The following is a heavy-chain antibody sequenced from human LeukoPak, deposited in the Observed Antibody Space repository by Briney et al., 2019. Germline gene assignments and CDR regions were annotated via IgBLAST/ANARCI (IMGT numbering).Heavy chain of an antibody. V-gene: IGHV3-15*01. CDR2: IKSKTDGGTT. CDR1: GFTFSNAW. Sequence: GGSLRLSCAASGFTFSNAWMSWVRQAPGKGLEWVGRIKSKTDGGTTDYAAPVKGRFTISRDDSKDTLYLQMNSLKTEDTAVYYCTTGFHYYDSSLGRWFDPWGQGTLVTVSS. D-gene: IGHD3-22*01. CDR3: TTGFHYYDSSLGRWFDP. J-gene: IGHJ5*02.